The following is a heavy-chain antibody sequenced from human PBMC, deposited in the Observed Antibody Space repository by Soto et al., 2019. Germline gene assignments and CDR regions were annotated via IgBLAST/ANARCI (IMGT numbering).Heavy chain of an antibody. D-gene: IGHD3-3*01. Sequence: SETLSLTCAVYGGSFSGYYWSWIRQPPGKGLEWIGEINHSGSTNYNPSLKSRVTISVDTSKNQFSLKLSSVTAADTAVYYCARNTYYDFWSGYLEYYFDYWGQGTLVTFSS. V-gene: IGHV4-34*01. CDR2: INHSGST. CDR3: ARNTYYDFWSGYLEYYFDY. J-gene: IGHJ4*02. CDR1: GGSFSGYY.